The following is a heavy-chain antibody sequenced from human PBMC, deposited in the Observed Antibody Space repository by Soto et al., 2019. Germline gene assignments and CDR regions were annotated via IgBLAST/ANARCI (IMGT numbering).Heavy chain of an antibody. D-gene: IGHD3-3*01. CDR2: IYHSGST. Sequence: QVQLQESGPGLVKPSGTLSLTCAVSGGSISSSNWWSWVRQPPGKGLEWIGEIYHSGSTNYNPSLMSRVTLAVDKSKNQFCLMLSSVTAADKDVYYCENRMYYEFGSSYYNSYCGKAVWDQCTTVTVSS. J-gene: IGHJ6*02. V-gene: IGHV4-4*02. CDR3: ENRMYYEFGSSYYNSYCGKAV. CDR1: GGSISSSNW.